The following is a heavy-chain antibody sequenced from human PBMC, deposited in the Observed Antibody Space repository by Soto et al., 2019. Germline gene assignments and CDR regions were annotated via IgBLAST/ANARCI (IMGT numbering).Heavy chain of an antibody. CDR1: GFTFSGYG. CDR2: ISYDGSNK. V-gene: IGHV3-30*18. Sequence: PGGSLRLSSAASGFTFSGYGIHWVRQAPGKGLEWVALISYDGSNKYYADSVKGRFTISRDNSKNTLFLQMNSLRAEDTAMYYCAKDAPYYYDSSGYYGPFDYWGQGTLVTVSS. D-gene: IGHD3-22*01. CDR3: AKDAPYYYDSSGYYGPFDY. J-gene: IGHJ4*02.